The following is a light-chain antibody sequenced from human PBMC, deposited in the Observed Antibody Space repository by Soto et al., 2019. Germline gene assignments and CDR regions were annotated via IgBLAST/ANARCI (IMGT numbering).Light chain of an antibody. CDR1: QGIRNE. CDR2: AAS. CDR3: LQHNTYPWT. V-gene: IGKV1-17*01. Sequence: DLQMTQSPSSLSASVGDRVTITCRASQGIRNELGWYQQKPGKAPKRLIHAASSLESGVPSRFSGSGSGTEFTLTISSLQPEDFATYYCLQHNTYPWTFGQGTKVEIK. J-gene: IGKJ1*01.